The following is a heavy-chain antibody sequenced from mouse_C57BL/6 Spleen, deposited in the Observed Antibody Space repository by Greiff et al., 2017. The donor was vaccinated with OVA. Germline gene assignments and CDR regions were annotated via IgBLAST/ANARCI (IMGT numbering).Heavy chain of an antibody. V-gene: IGHV3-6*01. Sequence: ESGPGLVKPSQSLSLTCSVTGYSITSGYYWNWIRQFPGNKLEWMGYISYDGSNNYNPSLKNRISITRDTSKNQFFLKLNSVTTEDTATYYCARRDYDYDILFAYWGQGTLVTVSA. CDR3: ARRDYDYDILFAY. CDR1: GYSITSGYY. D-gene: IGHD2-4*01. J-gene: IGHJ3*01. CDR2: ISYDGSN.